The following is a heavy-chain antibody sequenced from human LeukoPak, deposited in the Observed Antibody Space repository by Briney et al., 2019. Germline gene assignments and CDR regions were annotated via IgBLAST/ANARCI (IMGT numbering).Heavy chain of an antibody. V-gene: IGHV3-30-3*01. Sequence: GGSLRLSCAASGFTFSSYAMHWVRQAPGKGLEWVAVISYDGSNKYYADPVKGRFTISRDNSKNTLCLQMNSLRAEDTAVYYCARDLGMGYCSGGSCYIFDYWGQGTLVTVSS. J-gene: IGHJ4*02. D-gene: IGHD2-15*01. CDR2: ISYDGSNK. CDR1: GFTFSSYA. CDR3: ARDLGMGYCSGGSCYIFDY.